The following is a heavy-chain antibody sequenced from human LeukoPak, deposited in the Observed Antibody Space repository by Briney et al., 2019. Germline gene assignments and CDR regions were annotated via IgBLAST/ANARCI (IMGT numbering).Heavy chain of an antibody. V-gene: IGHV1-18*01. CDR1: GGTFSSNT. CDR3: ARSYGDLDAFDI. J-gene: IGHJ3*02. Sequence: GASVKVSCKASGGTFSSNTISWVRQAPGQGLEWMGWISAYNGNTNYAQKLQGRVTMTTDTSTSTAYMELRSLRSDDTAVYYCARSYGDLDAFDIWGQGTMVTVSS. CDR2: ISAYNGNT. D-gene: IGHD4-17*01.